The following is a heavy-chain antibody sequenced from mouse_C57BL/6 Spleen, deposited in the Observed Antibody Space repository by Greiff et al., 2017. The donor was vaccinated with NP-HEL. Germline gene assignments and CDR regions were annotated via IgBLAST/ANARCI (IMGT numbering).Heavy chain of an antibody. V-gene: IGHV1-81*01. CDR3: AREDTTAYFDY. CDR1: GYTFTSYG. D-gene: IGHD1-2*01. J-gene: IGHJ2*01. Sequence: QVQLKESGAELARPGASVKLSCKASGYTFTSYGISWVKQRTGQGLEWIGEIYPRSGNTYYNEKFKGKATLTADKSSSTAYMELRSLTSEDSAVYFCAREDTTAYFDYWGQGTTLTVSS. CDR2: IYPRSGNT.